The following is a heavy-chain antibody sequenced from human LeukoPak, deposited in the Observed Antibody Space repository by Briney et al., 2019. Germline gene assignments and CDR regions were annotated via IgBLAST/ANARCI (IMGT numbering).Heavy chain of an antibody. Sequence: PSETLSLTCIVSGGSINYYYWSWSRQVAGKGLEWTVRIYTSVSTNYNPSLKSRITMSVDTSKNQFSLKLSSVTAADTAVYYCARGYSNGYVDYWGQGTLVTVSS. CDR2: IYTSVST. V-gene: IGHV4-4*07. CDR3: ARGYSNGYVDY. CDR1: GGSINYYY. J-gene: IGHJ4*02. D-gene: IGHD5-18*01.